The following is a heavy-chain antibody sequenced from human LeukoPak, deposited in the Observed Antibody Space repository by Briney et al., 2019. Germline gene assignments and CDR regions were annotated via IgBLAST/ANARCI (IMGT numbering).Heavy chain of an antibody. D-gene: IGHD6-19*01. CDR2: ISGSGGRT. CDR3: ATAVIGSGWTLDY. J-gene: IGHJ4*02. V-gene: IGHV3-23*01. Sequence: ETLSLTCTVSGGSISSSSYYWGWIRQPPGKGLEWVSSISGSGGRTSYADSVQGRFTISRDNSKNTLYLELNSLRAEDAAVYFCATAVIGSGWTLDYWGQGTLVTVS. CDR1: GGSISSSSYY.